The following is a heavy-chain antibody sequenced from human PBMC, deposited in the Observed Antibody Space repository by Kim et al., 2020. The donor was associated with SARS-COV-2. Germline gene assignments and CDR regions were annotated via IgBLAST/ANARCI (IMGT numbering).Heavy chain of an antibody. CDR3: ATFPYYYDSSGNSEDY. CDR1: GFTFSSYE. Sequence: GGSLRLSCAASGFTFSSYEMNWVRQAPGKGLEWVSYISSSGSTIYYADSVKGRFTISRDNAKNSLYLQMNSLRAEDTAVYYCATFPYYYDSSGNSEDYWGQGTLVTVSS. J-gene: IGHJ4*02. CDR2: ISSSGSTI. V-gene: IGHV3-48*03. D-gene: IGHD3-22*01.